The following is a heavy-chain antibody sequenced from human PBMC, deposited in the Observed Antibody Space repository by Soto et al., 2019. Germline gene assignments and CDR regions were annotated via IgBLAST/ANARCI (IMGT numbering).Heavy chain of an antibody. D-gene: IGHD2-2*01. V-gene: IGHV3-11*01. CDR3: VRGHTYALY. CDR2: ISNSGGAI. J-gene: IGHJ4*02. Sequence: QVQLVESGGGLVKPGGSLRLSCTASGFTFGDYYMRWIRQAPGKGLECVSYISNSGGAIHYADSVKGRFTISRDNAKNSLYLQINSLRAEDTAVYYCVRGHTYALYWGQGTLVTVSS. CDR1: GFTFGDYY.